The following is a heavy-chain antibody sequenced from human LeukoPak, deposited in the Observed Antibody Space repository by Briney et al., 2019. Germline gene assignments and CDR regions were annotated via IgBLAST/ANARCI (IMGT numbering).Heavy chain of an antibody. CDR2: ISSSGGNT. J-gene: IGHJ4*02. V-gene: IGHV3-23*01. D-gene: IGHD2-15*01. CDR3: ATLNTPFDY. CDR1: GFTFSSYA. Sequence: GGSLRLSCAASGFTFSSYAMSWVRQAPGKGLEWVSSISSSGGNTYYAGSVRSRFTISRDNSKNTLYLQMNSLRAEDTAVYFCATLNTPFDYWGQGILVTVSS.